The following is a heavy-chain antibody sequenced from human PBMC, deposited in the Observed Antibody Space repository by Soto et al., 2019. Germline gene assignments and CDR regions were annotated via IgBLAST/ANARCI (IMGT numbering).Heavy chain of an antibody. D-gene: IGHD2-15*01. Sequence: GASVKVSCKASGYTFTSFDINWVRQATGQGLEWMGWMNPNSGSTGSAQKFQGRVAMTRDTSISTAYMELSSLRSDDTAVYYCARGRGYSDGIDYWGQGTLVTVSS. V-gene: IGHV1-8*02. CDR2: MNPNSGST. CDR1: GYTFTSFD. J-gene: IGHJ4*02. CDR3: ARGRGYSDGIDY.